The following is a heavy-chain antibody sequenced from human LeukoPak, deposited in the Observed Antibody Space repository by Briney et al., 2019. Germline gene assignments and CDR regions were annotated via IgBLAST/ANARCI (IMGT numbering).Heavy chain of an antibody. V-gene: IGHV3-23*01. CDR1: GFTFSSYW. Sequence: GGSLRLSCAASGFTFSSYWMHWVRQAPGEGLEWVSAISGSGGSTYYADSVKGRFTIYRDNSKDTMYLQMNTLRAEDTAVYYCARVSEYSSSWAIDYWGQGTLVTVSS. CDR2: ISGSGGST. J-gene: IGHJ4*02. CDR3: ARVSEYSSSWAIDY. D-gene: IGHD6-13*01.